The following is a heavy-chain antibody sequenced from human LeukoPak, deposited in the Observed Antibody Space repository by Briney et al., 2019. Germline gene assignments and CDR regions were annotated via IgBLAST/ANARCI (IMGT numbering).Heavy chain of an antibody. CDR1: GNYW. CDR3: ARRYFDS. J-gene: IGHJ4*02. CDR2: IKQDGSAK. V-gene: IGHV3-7*03. Sequence: PGGSLRLSCAASGNYWMHWVRQAPGKGLEWVANIKQDGSAKYYVDSVKGRFTISRDNAKNSLYLQMNSLRAEDTAVYYCARRYFDSWGQGTLVTVSS.